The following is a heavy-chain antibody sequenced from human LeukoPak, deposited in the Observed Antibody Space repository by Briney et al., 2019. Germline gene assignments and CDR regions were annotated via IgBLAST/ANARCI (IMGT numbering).Heavy chain of an antibody. CDR3: AREAMVRGVRVPFDI. CDR2: ISYDGSNK. CDR1: GFTFSNYA. Sequence: PGGSLRLSCAASGFTFSNYAMHWVRQAPGKGLEWVAVISYDGSNKYYADSVKGRFTISRDNSKNTLYLQMNSLRAEDTAVYYCAREAMVRGVRVPFDIWGQGTMVTVSS. D-gene: IGHD3-10*01. V-gene: IGHV3-30*04. J-gene: IGHJ3*02.